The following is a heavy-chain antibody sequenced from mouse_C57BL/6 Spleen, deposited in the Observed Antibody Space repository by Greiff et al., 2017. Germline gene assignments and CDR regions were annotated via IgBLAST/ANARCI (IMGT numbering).Heavy chain of an antibody. D-gene: IGHD2-5*01. V-gene: IGHV3-6*01. Sequence: LMESGPGLVKPSQSLSLTCSVTGYSITSGYYWNWIRQFPGNKLEWMGYISYDGSNNYNPSLKNRISITRDTSKNQFFLKLNSVTTEDTATYYCAAYYSNWGYAMDYWGQGTSVTVSS. CDR1: GYSITSGYY. CDR2: ISYDGSN. CDR3: AAYYSNWGYAMDY. J-gene: IGHJ4*01.